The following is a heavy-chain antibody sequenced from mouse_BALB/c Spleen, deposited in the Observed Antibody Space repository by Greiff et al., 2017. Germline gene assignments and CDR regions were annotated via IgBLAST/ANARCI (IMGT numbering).Heavy chain of an antibody. CDR3: ARDQRRDYAMDY. D-gene: IGHD2-12*01. V-gene: IGHV2-9*02. J-gene: IGHJ4*01. Sequence: VKVEESGPGLVAPSQSLSITCTVSGFSLTSYGVHWVRQPPGKGLEWLGVIWAGGSTNYNSALMSRLSISKDNSKSQVFLKMNSLQTDDTAMYYCARDQRRDYAMDYWGQGTSVTVSS. CDR1: GFSLTSYG. CDR2: IWAGGST.